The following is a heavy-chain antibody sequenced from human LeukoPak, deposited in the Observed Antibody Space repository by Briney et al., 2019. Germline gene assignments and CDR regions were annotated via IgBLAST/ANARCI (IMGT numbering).Heavy chain of an antibody. V-gene: IGHV3-33*01. J-gene: IGHJ3*02. CDR3: ARDRRDILTGYYRLDAFDI. Sequence: GGSRRLSCAASGFTFSSYGMHWVRQAPGKGLEWVAVIWYDGSNKYYADSVKGRFTISRDNSKTTLYLQMTSLRAEDTVVYYCARDRRDILTGYYRLDAFDIWGQGTMVTVSS. CDR1: GFTFSSYG. D-gene: IGHD3-9*01. CDR2: IWYDGSNK.